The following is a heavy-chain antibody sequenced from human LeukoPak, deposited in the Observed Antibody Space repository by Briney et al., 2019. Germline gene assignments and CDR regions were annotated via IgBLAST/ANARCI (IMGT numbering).Heavy chain of an antibody. Sequence: GGSLRLSCAASGFTFNTYGMHWVRQAPGKGLEWVAFIRYDGSNKYYADSVKGRFTISRDNSKNTLYLQMNSLRAEDTAVYYCAKDGEIYIAAAGTFDYWGQGTLVTVSS. CDR3: AKDGEIYIAAAGTFDY. CDR1: GFTFNTYG. D-gene: IGHD6-13*01. CDR2: IRYDGSNK. J-gene: IGHJ4*02. V-gene: IGHV3-30*02.